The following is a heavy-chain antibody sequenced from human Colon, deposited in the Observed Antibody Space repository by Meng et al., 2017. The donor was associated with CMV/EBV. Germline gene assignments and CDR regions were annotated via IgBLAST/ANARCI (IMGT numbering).Heavy chain of an antibody. Sequence: GESLKISCAASGFTFSSYWMSWVRQAPGKGLEWVANIKQDGSEKYYVDSVKGRFTISRDNAKNSLYLQMNSLRAEDTAVYYCAKDSQQQLVLTLYYYYGMDVWGQGTTVTVSS. CDR1: GFTFSSYW. V-gene: IGHV3-7*01. D-gene: IGHD6-13*01. CDR3: AKDSQQQLVLTLYYYYGMDV. CDR2: IKQDGSEK. J-gene: IGHJ6*02.